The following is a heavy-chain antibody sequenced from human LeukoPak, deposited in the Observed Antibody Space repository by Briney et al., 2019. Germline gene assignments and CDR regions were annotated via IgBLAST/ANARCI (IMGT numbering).Heavy chain of an antibody. V-gene: IGHV3-48*01. J-gene: IGHJ5*02. CDR2: IGPSGTAI. Sequence: GGSLRLSCAASGFTFSSHAMNWVRQAPGRGLEWVSYIGPSGTAIYYADSVKGRFTISRDNSKNTLYLQMNSLRAEDTAVYYCAKDYRQQLSGYNWFDPWGQGTLVTVSS. CDR1: GFTFSSHA. CDR3: AKDYRQQLSGYNWFDP. D-gene: IGHD6-13*01.